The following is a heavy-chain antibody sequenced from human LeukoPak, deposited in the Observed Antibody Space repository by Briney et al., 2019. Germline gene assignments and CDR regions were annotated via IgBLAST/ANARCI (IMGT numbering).Heavy chain of an antibody. CDR3: AKARGATYGTYYFDY. Sequence: QAGGSLRLSCAASGLNFSGYAKNWVRQAPGQVLDSVPTSGRGGDTHYADSVKGRFTISRDHSKNPLYLQMTSLRAEDTAVYYCAKARGATYGTYYFDYWGQGTLVTVSS. D-gene: IGHD4/OR15-4a*01. V-gene: IGHV3-23*01. CDR2: SGRGGDT. CDR1: GLNFSGYA. J-gene: IGHJ4*02.